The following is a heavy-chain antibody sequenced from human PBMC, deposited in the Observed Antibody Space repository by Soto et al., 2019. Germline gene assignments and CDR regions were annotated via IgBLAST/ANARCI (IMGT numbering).Heavy chain of an antibody. CDR1: GYSFINYY. Sequence: ASVKVSCKASGYSFINYYTHWVRRAPGQGFEWMGRISPKSGVTDYAQKFQGRVSLTWDTSLNTAYMELSSLMSEDTAVYYCSRPPGYISDWYYFDLWGQGTQVTVSS. CDR2: ISPKSGVT. CDR3: SRPPGYISDWYYFDL. D-gene: IGHD3-9*01. V-gene: IGHV1-2*02. J-gene: IGHJ4*02.